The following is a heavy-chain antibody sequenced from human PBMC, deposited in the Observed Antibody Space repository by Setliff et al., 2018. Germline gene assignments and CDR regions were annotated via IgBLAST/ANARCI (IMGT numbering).Heavy chain of an antibody. CDR3: ARDKESAGTRYFDH. Sequence: ASVKVSCKASGGTFSSYAISWVRQAPGQGLEWMGIINPNSGNTGYAQKFQGRVTMTRNTSISTAYMELSSLRSEDTAVYYCARDKESAGTRYFDHWGQGTLVTVSS. D-gene: IGHD6-13*01. CDR2: INPNSGNT. V-gene: IGHV1-8*02. J-gene: IGHJ4*02. CDR1: GGTFSSYA.